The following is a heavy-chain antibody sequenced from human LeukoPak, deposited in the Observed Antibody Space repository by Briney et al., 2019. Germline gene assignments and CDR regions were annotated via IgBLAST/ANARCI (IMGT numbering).Heavy chain of an antibody. V-gene: IGHV4-34*01. CDR1: GFTFSSYA. Sequence: GSLRLSCAASGFTFSSYAMHWVRQAPGKGLEWIGEINHGGSTNYNPSLKSRVTISVGTSKNQFSLKLSSVTAADTAVYYCARGRYYDSTGYRKPVDYWGQGTLVTVSS. CDR2: INHGGST. CDR3: ARGRYYDSTGYRKPVDY. J-gene: IGHJ4*02. D-gene: IGHD3-22*01.